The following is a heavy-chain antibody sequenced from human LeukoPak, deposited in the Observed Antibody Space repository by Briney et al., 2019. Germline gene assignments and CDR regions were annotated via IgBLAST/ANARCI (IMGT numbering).Heavy chain of an antibody. CDR3: ARSLPGTMLRGYGVDV. J-gene: IGHJ6*02. D-gene: IGHD3-10*01. Sequence: GGSLEISFQASGYRFTTYWIGWVRPNPGKGMELMGIIYSAYSDARYRPSFQGQVTTSADKSISTAYLQWSSLKASDTAMYYCARSLPGTMLRGYGVDVWGQGTTVTVSS. CDR2: IYSAYSDA. CDR1: GYRFTTYW. V-gene: IGHV5-51*01.